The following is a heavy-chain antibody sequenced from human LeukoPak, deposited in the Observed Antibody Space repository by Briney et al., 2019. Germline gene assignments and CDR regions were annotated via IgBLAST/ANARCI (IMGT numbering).Heavy chain of an antibody. V-gene: IGHV4-31*03. CDR3: ARVSVGAADV. Sequence: SETLSLTCTVSGGPISSGGYYWSWIRQHPGKGLEWIGYIYYSGSTYYNLSLKSRVTISVDKSKNQFSLKLSSVTAADTAVYYCARVSVGAADVWGQGTTVTVSS. CDR2: IYYSGST. J-gene: IGHJ6*02. CDR1: GGPISSGGYY. D-gene: IGHD4/OR15-4a*01.